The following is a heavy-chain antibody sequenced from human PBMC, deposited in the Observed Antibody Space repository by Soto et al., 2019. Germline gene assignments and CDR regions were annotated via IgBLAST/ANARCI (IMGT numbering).Heavy chain of an antibody. Sequence: QVQLVQSGAEVKQPGASVKVSCEASGYTFNIFDINWVRQATGQGPEWMGWMSPRNGNTGYAQKFQDRVTMTRDASISTAYMELSSLTSEDTAVYYCARGVTEGVDYWGQGTPVTVSS. V-gene: IGHV1-8*01. CDR3: ARGVTEGVDY. CDR1: GYTFNIFD. J-gene: IGHJ4*02. D-gene: IGHD2-21*02. CDR2: MSPRNGNT.